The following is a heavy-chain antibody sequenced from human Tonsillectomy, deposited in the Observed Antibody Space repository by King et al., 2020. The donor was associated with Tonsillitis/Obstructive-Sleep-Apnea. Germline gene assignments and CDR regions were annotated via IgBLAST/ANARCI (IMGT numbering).Heavy chain of an antibody. CDR1: GGSFSGYY. CDR2: INHSGST. Sequence: VQLPQWGAGLLKPSETLSLTCAVYGGSFSGYYWSWIRQPPGKGLEWIGEINHSGSTNYNPSLKSRVTISVDTSKNQFSLKLSSVTAADTAVYYCARIYSNYVAYYYYGMDVWGQGTTVTVSS. CDR3: ARIYSNYVAYYYYGMDV. D-gene: IGHD4-11*01. J-gene: IGHJ6*02. V-gene: IGHV4-34*01.